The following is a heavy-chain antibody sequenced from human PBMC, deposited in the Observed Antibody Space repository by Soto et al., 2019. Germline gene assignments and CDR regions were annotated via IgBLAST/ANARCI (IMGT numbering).Heavy chain of an antibody. CDR2: IKQDGSEK. D-gene: IGHD5-12*01. CDR1: GFTFRSNW. V-gene: IGHV3-7*03. J-gene: IGHJ4*02. CDR3: ATSGGGWLQPPV. Sequence: GGSLRLSCAASGFTFRSNWMSWVRQAPGKGLEWVANIKQDGSEKYYVDSVKGRFTVSRDNAKNSLYLQMNSLRAEDTAVYYCATSGGGWLQPPVWGQGTLVTVSS.